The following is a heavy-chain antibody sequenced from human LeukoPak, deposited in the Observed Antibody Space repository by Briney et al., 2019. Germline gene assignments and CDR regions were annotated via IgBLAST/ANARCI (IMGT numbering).Heavy chain of an antibody. Sequence: ASVKVSCKASGYTFTGYYMHWVRQAPGQGLEWMGWINPNSGGTNYAQKFQGRVTMTRDTSISTAYMELSRLRSDDTAVYYCARDSGKGYYYYGMDVWGQGTTVTVSS. CDR3: ARDSGKGYYYYGMDV. V-gene: IGHV1-2*02. CDR2: INPNSGGT. CDR1: GYTFTGYY. J-gene: IGHJ6*02.